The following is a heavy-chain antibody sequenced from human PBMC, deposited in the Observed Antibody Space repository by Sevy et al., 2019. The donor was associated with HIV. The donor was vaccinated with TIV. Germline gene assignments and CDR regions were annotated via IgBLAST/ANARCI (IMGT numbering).Heavy chain of an antibody. CDR1: GYTFTGYY. CDR3: ARTGDYFDTSGYYPLKY. D-gene: IGHD3-22*01. Sequence: ASVKVSCKASGYTFTGYYIHWLRQAPGQGLEWMGWINPKTGGTYFAKKFQDTVTLTTGTSITTVYLELSGLRFDDTAVYYCARTGDYFDTSGYYPLKYWGQGTLVTVSS. CDR2: INPKTGGT. V-gene: IGHV1-2*02. J-gene: IGHJ4*02.